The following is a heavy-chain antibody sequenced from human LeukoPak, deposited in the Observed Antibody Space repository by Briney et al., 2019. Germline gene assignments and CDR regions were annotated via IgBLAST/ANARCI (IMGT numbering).Heavy chain of an antibody. D-gene: IGHD4-17*01. J-gene: IGHJ4*02. CDR1: GGTFSSYA. V-gene: IGHV1-69*13. CDR2: IIPIFGTA. CDR3: ARDGNGDYAGDPPEY. Sequence: PVKVSCKASGGTFSSYAISWVRRAPGQGLEWMGGIIPIFGTANYAQKFQGRVTITADESTSTAYMELSSLRSEDTAVYYCARDGNGDYAGDPPEYWGQGTLVTVSS.